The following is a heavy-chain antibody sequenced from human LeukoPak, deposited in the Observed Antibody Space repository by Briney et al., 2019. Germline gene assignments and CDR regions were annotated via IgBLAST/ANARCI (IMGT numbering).Heavy chain of an antibody. CDR1: GGTFSSYA. J-gene: IGHJ6*02. Sequence: GASVKVSCKASGGTFSSYAISWVRQAPGQGLEWMGRIIPILGIANYAQKFQGRVTITADKSTSTAYMELSSLRSKDTAVYYCAKDSPHYGMDVWGQGTTVTVSS. CDR2: IIPILGIA. CDR3: AKDSPHYGMDV. V-gene: IGHV1-69*04.